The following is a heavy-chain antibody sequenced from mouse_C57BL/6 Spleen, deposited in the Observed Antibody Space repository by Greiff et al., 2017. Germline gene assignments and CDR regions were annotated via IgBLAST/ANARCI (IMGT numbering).Heavy chain of an antibody. CDR1: GYTFTGYW. Sequence: VQLVESGAELMKPGASVKLSCKATGYTFTGYWIEWVKQRPGHGLEWIGEILPGSGSTNYNEKFKGKATFTADTSSNTAYMQLSSLTTEDSAIDYCARVGKITTVVADFDYWGQGTTLTVSS. V-gene: IGHV1-9*01. D-gene: IGHD1-1*01. CDR3: ARVGKITTVVADFDY. J-gene: IGHJ2*01. CDR2: ILPGSGST.